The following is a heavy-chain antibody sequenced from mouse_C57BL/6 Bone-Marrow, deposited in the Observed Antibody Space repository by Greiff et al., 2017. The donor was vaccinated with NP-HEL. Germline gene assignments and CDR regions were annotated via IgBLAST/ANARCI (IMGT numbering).Heavy chain of an antibody. CDR1: GFTFSDAW. CDR3: TRPLLGSSFDY. CDR2: IRNKANNHAT. Sequence: EVKLMESGGGLVQPGGSMKLSCAASGFTFSDAWMALVRQSPEKGLAWVAEIRNKANNHATYYAESVKGRFTISRDDSKRSVYLQMNRLRAEDTGIYYCTRPLLGSSFDYWGKGTTLTVSS. D-gene: IGHD1-1*01. V-gene: IGHV6-6*01. J-gene: IGHJ2*01.